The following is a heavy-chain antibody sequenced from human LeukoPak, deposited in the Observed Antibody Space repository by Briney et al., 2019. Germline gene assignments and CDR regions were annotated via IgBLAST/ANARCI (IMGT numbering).Heavy chain of an antibody. CDR1: GYTFTSYD. Sequence: ASVKVSCKASGYTFTSYDINWVRQATGQGLEWMGWMNPNSGNTGYAQKFQGRVTMTRNTSISTAYMELGSLRSEDTAVYYCARVVFGYYYDSSGYYFDYWGQGTLVTVSS. D-gene: IGHD3-22*01. V-gene: IGHV1-8*01. CDR3: ARVVFGYYYDSSGYYFDY. CDR2: MNPNSGNT. J-gene: IGHJ4*02.